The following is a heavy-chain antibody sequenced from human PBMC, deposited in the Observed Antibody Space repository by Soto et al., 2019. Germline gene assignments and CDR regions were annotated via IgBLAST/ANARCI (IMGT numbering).Heavy chain of an antibody. CDR3: ARIHDYYHYGMDV. CDR1: GGSISSNNW. D-gene: IGHD5-18*01. CDR2: IYHSGST. V-gene: IGHV4-4*02. J-gene: IGHJ6*02. Sequence: QVQLQESGPGLVKPSGTLSLTCAVSGGSISSNNWWNWVRQPPGKGLEWIGEIYHSGSTNYNPSLKSRVTISVEKSKDQVSLRLTSVTAADTAVYYCARIHDYYHYGMDVWGQGTTVTVSS.